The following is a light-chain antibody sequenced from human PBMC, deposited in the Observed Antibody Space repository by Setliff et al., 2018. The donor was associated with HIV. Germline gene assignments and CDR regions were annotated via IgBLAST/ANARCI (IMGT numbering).Light chain of an antibody. CDR3: CSYAGSSSFQ. CDR2: EDN. CDR1: NSDVGSYNL. J-gene: IGLJ2*01. V-gene: IGLV2-23*02. Sequence: HSALTQPASVSGSPGQSTTITCTGTNSDVGSYNLVSWYQHHPGKAPKLIIYEDNKRPSGVSNRFSGSKSGNTASLTISGLQAEDEADYHCCSYAGSSSFQFGGGTKVTVL.